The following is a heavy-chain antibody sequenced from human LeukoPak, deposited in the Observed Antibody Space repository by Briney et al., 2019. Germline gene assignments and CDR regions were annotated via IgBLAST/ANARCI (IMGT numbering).Heavy chain of an antibody. CDR3: AMLRPPLDDY. CDR1: LFTVSSNY. J-gene: IGHJ4*02. D-gene: IGHD1-1*01. CDR2: FFVDGST. Sequence: PGGSLRLSCAPSLFTVSSNYMRSARQPPREWLECVLCFFVDGSTYYAASWKGRFPISRATSRKTFFLQITSLAADAPPVNYCAMLRPPLDDYCGQGTLVTASS. V-gene: IGHV3-53*01.